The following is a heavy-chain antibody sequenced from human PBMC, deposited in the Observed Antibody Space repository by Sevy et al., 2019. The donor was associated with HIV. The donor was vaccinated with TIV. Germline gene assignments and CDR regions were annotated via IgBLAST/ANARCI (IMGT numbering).Heavy chain of an antibody. CDR3: ATHRGQWLFTAVFDY. V-gene: IGHV3-23*01. Sequence: GGCLRLSCAASGFTFSTYGLSWVRQAPGKGLEWVSAISGSGGSTYYADSVKGRFTISRDNSKNTLYLKMNSLRAEDTAVYYCATHRGQWLFTAVFDYWGQGTLVTVSS. CDR1: GFTFSTYG. CDR2: ISGSGGST. D-gene: IGHD6-19*01. J-gene: IGHJ4*02.